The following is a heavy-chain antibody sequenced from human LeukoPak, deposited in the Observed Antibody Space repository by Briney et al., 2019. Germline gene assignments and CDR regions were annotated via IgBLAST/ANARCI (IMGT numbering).Heavy chain of an antibody. V-gene: IGHV3-23*01. CDR3: AKPVTATKWQFDY. D-gene: IGHD2-21*02. J-gene: IGHJ4*02. Sequence: GGSLRLSCAVSGFTFSSYAMSWVRQAPGKGLEWVWSFGTNGDSTYYADAVKGRLTISRDNSENTLSLQVNSLRAEDTAVYYCAKPVTATKWQFDYWGQGTLVTVSS. CDR1: GFTFSSYA. CDR2: FGTNGDST.